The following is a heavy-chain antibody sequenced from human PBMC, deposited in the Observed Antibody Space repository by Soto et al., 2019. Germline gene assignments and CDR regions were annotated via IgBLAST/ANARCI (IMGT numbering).Heavy chain of an antibody. CDR1: GGSISSSSSS. CDR3: ARTYVTDVVVVPASKDYMDV. J-gene: IGHJ6*03. CDR2: ISYSGST. V-gene: IGHV4-39*01. D-gene: IGHD2-2*01. Sequence: QLQLQESGPGLVKPSETLSLTCTVSGGSISSSSSSWGWIRQPPGKGLEWLGIISYSGSTYYSPAPKSRVTIPVDESKNLFSLKLSSVTAADTAVYYCARTYVTDVVVVPASKDYMDVWGKGTTVTVSS.